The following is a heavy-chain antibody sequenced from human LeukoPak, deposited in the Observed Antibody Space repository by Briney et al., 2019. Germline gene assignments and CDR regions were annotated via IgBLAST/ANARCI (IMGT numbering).Heavy chain of an antibody. Sequence: SVKVSCKASGGTFSSYAISWVRQAPGQGLEWMGGIIPIFGTANYAQKFQGRVRITADESTSTAYMELSSLRSEDTAVYYCAKYYDFWSGYPPSYYYYMDVWGKGTTVTVSS. CDR2: IIPIFGTA. D-gene: IGHD3-3*01. J-gene: IGHJ6*03. CDR3: AKYYDFWSGYPPSYYYYMDV. CDR1: GGTFSSYA. V-gene: IGHV1-69*01.